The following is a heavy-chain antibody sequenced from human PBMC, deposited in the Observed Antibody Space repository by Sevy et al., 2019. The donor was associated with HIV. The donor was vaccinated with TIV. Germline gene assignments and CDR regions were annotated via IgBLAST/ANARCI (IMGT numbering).Heavy chain of an antibody. D-gene: IGHD1-1*01. J-gene: IGHJ3*02. V-gene: IGHV3-48*01. CDR2: ISSSSSTI. CDR3: AGDPRYLDAFDI. CDR1: GFTFSSYS. Sequence: GGSLRLSCAASGFTFSSYSMNWVRQAPGKGLEWVSYISSSSSTIYYADSVKGRFTISRDNAKNTLYLQMNSLRAEDTTAEYCAGDPRYLDAFDIWGQGTMVTVSS.